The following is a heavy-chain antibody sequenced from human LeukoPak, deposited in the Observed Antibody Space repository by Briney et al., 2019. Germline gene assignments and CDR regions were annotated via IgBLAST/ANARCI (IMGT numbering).Heavy chain of an antibody. V-gene: IGHV4-30-2*01. Sequence: PSETLSLTCTVSGGSISSGGYYWSWIRQPPGKGLEWIGYIYHSGSTYYNPSLKSRVTISADSSKNQFSLKWYSVTAADTGLYYCAKNGQRGFSFDPWGQGTLVIVAS. CDR3: AKNGQRGFSFDP. D-gene: IGHD2-8*01. J-gene: IGHJ5*02. CDR2: IYHSGST. CDR1: GGSISSGGYY.